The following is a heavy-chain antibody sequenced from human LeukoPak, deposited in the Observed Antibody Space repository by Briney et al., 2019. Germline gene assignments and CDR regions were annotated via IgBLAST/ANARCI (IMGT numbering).Heavy chain of an antibody. D-gene: IGHD6-19*01. CDR2: IIPIFGTA. Sequence: SVKVSCKASGYTFTSYYMHWVRQAPGQGLEWMGGIIPIFGTANYAQKFQGRVTITADKSTSTAYMELSSLRSEDTAVYYCARGLAVAGTAYYYYYMDVWGKGTTVTVSS. CDR1: GYTFTSYY. CDR3: ARGLAVAGTAYYYYYMDV. V-gene: IGHV1-69*06. J-gene: IGHJ6*03.